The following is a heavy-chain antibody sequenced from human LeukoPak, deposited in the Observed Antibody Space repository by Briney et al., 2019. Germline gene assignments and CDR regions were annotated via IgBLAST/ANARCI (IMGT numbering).Heavy chain of an antibody. J-gene: IGHJ4*02. Sequence: SETLSLTCAVYDGSFSRYFWSWIRQPPGKGLEWIGEIDDSGSTNYNPSLKSRGTISVDRSKSQISLKLTSVTAADTAVYYCASLHQVRGVTVFDYWGPGNLVTVSS. CDR1: DGSFSRYF. V-gene: IGHV4-34*01. D-gene: IGHD3-10*01. CDR2: IDDSGST. CDR3: ASLHQVRGVTVFDY.